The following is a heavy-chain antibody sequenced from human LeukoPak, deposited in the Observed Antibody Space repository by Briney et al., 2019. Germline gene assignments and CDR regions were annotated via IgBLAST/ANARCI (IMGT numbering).Heavy chain of an antibody. V-gene: IGHV4-39*07. D-gene: IGHD3-3*01. CDR2: IYYSGST. CDR1: GGSISSSSYY. CDR3: ASSGRFLEWPPAFDI. J-gene: IGHJ3*02. Sequence: SETLSLTCTVSGGSISSSSYYWGWIRQPPGKGLEWIGSIYYSGSTYYNPSLKSRVTISVDTSKNQFSLKLSSVTAADTAVYYCASSGRFLEWPPAFDIWGQGTMVTVSS.